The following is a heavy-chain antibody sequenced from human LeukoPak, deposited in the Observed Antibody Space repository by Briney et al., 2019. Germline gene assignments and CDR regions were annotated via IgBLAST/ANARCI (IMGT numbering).Heavy chain of an antibody. D-gene: IGHD3-3*01. CDR3: ARDGVGTPFAFDI. V-gene: IGHV1-3*01. Sequence: GASVKVSCKASGYTFTSYDINWVRQAPGQRLEWMGWINAGNGNTKYSQKFQGRVTITRDTSASTAYMELSSLRSEDTAVYYCARDGVGTPFAFDIWGQGTMVTVSS. CDR2: INAGNGNT. J-gene: IGHJ3*02. CDR1: GYTFTSYD.